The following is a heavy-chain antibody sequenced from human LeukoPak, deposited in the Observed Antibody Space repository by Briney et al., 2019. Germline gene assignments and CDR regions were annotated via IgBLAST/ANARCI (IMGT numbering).Heavy chain of an antibody. V-gene: IGHV3-23*01. D-gene: IGHD6-13*01. CDR3: AKYRLLNSRYWRDAFDI. CDR1: GFTFSSYA. CDR2: ISRSGDI. J-gene: IGHJ3*02. Sequence: TGGSLRLSCAASGFTFSSYAMSWVRQAPGKGLEWVSVISRSGDIYYADSVKGRFTISRDNSKNTLYLQMNSLRAEDTAVYYCAKYRLLNSRYWRDAFDIWGQGTMVTVSS.